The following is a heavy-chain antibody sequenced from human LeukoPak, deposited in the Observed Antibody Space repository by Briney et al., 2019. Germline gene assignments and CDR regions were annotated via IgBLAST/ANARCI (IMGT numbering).Heavy chain of an antibody. D-gene: IGHD1-7*01. V-gene: IGHV4-61*02. CDR2: IYTSGST. J-gene: IGHJ3*02. CDR3: ARWELKWSFAFDI. Sequence: SETLSLTCTVSGGSISGGSYYWSWIRQPAGKGLEWIGRIYTSGSTNYNPSLKSRVTISVDTSKNQFSLKLSSVTAADTAVYYCARWELKWSFAFDIWGQGTMVTVSS. CDR1: GGSISGGSYY.